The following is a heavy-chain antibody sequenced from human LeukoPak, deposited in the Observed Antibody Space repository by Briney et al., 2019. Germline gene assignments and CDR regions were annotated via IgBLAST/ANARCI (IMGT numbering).Heavy chain of an antibody. CDR3: ARRRSSSWGIDY. V-gene: IGHV3-66*02. CDR2: IYSSGNT. Sequence: RSGGSLRLSCAASGFTVSSNYMSWVRQAPGKGLEWVSVIYSSGNTYHADSVKDRFTISRDNSKNTMYLQMNSLRTEDTAVYYCARRRSSSWGIDYWGQGTLVTVSS. D-gene: IGHD6-13*01. J-gene: IGHJ4*02. CDR1: GFTVSSNY.